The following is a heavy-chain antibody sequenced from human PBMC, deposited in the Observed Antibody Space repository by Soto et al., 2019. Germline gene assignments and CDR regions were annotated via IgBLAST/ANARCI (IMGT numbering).Heavy chain of an antibody. CDR1: GFTFSSYG. Sequence: GGSLRLSCAASGFTFSSYGMHWVRQAPGKGLEWVAVISYDGSNKYYADSVKGRFTISRDNSKNTLYLQMNSLRAEDTAVYYCAKDLTYYDSSGYYEYFQHWGQGTLVTVSS. D-gene: IGHD3-22*01. V-gene: IGHV3-30*18. J-gene: IGHJ1*01. CDR2: ISYDGSNK. CDR3: AKDLTYYDSSGYYEYFQH.